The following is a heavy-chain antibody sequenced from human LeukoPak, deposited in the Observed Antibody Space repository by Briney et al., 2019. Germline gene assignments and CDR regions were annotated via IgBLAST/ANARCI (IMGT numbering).Heavy chain of an antibody. D-gene: IGHD6-6*01. J-gene: IGHJ2*01. Sequence: PSETLSLTCTVSGGSISSYYWSWIRQPPGKGLEWIGYIYYSGSTNYNPSLKSRVTISVDTSKNQFSLELSSVTAADTAVYYCARDGRIAAHWYFDLWGRGTLVTVSS. CDR3: ARDGRIAAHWYFDL. CDR1: GGSISSYY. CDR2: IYYSGST. V-gene: IGHV4-59*01.